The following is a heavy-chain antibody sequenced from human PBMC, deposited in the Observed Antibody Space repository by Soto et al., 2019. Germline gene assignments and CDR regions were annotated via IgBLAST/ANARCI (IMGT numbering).Heavy chain of an antibody. CDR1: GIIFSTYA. V-gene: IGHV3-30-3*01. J-gene: IGHJ4*02. CDR2: ISYDVGNK. Sequence: GGSLRLSCASSGIIFSTYAMHWVRQAPGKGLEWVAVISYDVGNKYYADSVKGRFTISRDNSKDTLYLQMDSLRAEDTAVYYCASGATEYYFDYWGQGTLVTVSS. CDR3: ASGATEYYFDY. D-gene: IGHD1-26*01.